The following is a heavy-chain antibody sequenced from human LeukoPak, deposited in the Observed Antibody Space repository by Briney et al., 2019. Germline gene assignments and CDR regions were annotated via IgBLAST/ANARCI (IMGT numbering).Heavy chain of an antibody. V-gene: IGHV3-23*01. CDR2: ISGSGGST. J-gene: IGHJ6*02. Sequence: GGSLRLSCAASGFTFSSYAMSWVRQAPGKGLEWVSAISGSGGSTYYADSVKGRFTISRDNSKNTLYLQMNSLRAEDTAVYYCAKATLGPLLWLGDRYGMDVWGQGTTVTVSS. D-gene: IGHD3-10*01. CDR3: AKATLGPLLWLGDRYGMDV. CDR1: GFTFSSYA.